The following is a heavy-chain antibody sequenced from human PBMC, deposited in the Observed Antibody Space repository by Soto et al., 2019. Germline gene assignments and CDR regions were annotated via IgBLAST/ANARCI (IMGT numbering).Heavy chain of an antibody. D-gene: IGHD3-9*01. V-gene: IGHV4-34*01. J-gene: IGHJ4*02. CDR3: ARNLRYFDWFLDY. CDR2: INHSGST. Sequence: QVQLQQWGAGLLKPSETLSLTCAVYGGSFSGYYWSWIRQPPGKGLEWIGEINHSGSTNYNPSLKSRVXXPXDXXKNQFSLKLSSVTAAATAVYYCARNLRYFDWFLDYWGQGTLVTVSS. CDR1: GGSFSGYY.